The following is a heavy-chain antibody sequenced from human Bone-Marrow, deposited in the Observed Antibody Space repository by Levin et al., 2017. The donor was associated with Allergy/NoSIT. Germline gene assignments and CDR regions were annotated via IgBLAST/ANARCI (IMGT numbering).Heavy chain of an antibody. CDR1: GFTFRAYW. J-gene: IGHJ4*02. Sequence: GGSLRLSCAASGFTFRAYWMYWVRQAPGKGLAWVSRIHSDGSSTSYADSVRGRFTVSRDNARNTLTLQMNSLGVDDTAFYFCARALLRGSFDHWGRGTLVTVSS. V-gene: IGHV3-74*01. CDR3: ARALLRGSFDH. CDR2: IHSDGSST. D-gene: IGHD1-26*01.